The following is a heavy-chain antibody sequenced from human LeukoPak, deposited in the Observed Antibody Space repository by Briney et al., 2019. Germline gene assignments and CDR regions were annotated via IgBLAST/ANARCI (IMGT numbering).Heavy chain of an antibody. D-gene: IGHD6-13*01. CDR1: GYTFTAYD. J-gene: IGHJ2*01. V-gene: IGHV1-8*03. CDR2: MYPNSGNT. CDR3: ARVSLYSSSSTGNFDL. Sequence: GASVKVSCKASGYTFTAYDINWVRQATGQGLEWMGWMYPNSGNTGYAQKFQGRVTITRNTSISKAYMELSSLRSEDTAVYFWARVSLYSSSSTGNFDLWGRGTLVTVSS.